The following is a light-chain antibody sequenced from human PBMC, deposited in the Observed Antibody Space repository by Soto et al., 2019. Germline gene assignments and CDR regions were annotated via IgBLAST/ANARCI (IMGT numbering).Light chain of an antibody. J-gene: IGKJ1*01. CDR3: QQYGDSPPWT. V-gene: IGKV3-20*01. CDR2: GAS. CDR1: QSVSRSY. Sequence: EIVLTQSPGTLSLSPGERATLSCRASQSVSRSYLAWYQQKPGQAPRLLVYGASIRATGIPDRFSGSGSGTGFSLTINKVEPEDFAVYYCQQYGDSPPWTFGQGTKVEIK.